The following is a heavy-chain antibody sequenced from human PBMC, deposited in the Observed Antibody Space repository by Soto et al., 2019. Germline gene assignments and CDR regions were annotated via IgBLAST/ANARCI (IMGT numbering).Heavy chain of an antibody. CDR2: MNEDGSER. J-gene: IGHJ4*02. CDR3: ARDRAYSRFDY. D-gene: IGHD4-4*01. Sequence: EVQLVESGGGLVQPGGSLRLSCAVSGFSFSSAWMNWIRQAPGKGLERVAIMNEDGSERYYVDSVKGRFTISRDNAKNALFLLMNSLRVDDTAVYFCARDRAYSRFDYWGQGSLVTVSS. CDR1: GFSFSSAW. V-gene: IGHV3-7*03.